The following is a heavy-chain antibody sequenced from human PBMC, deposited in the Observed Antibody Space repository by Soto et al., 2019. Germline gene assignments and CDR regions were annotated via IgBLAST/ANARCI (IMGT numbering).Heavy chain of an antibody. D-gene: IGHD1-26*01. CDR2: ISSSSSYT. V-gene: IGHV3-11*06. J-gene: IGHJ4*02. CDR3: ARDQGAINYYFDY. CDR1: GFTFSDYY. Sequence: PGGSLRLSCAASGFTFSDYYMSWIRQAPGKGLEWVSYISSSSSYTNYADSVKGRFTISRDNAKNSLYLQMNSLRAEDTAVYYCARDQGAINYYFDYWGQGTLVTVSS.